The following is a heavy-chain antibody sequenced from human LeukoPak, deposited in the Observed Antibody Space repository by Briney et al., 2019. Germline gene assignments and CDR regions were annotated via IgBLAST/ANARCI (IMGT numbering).Heavy chain of an antibody. V-gene: IGHV3-11*06. CDR3: ARDYSGYDQKDY. J-gene: IGHJ4*02. Sequence: GGSLRLSCAASGFTFNDYYMSWIRQAPGKGLEWVSYISSSSSYTNYADSVKGRFTISRDNAKNSLYLQMNSLRAEDTAVYYCARDYSGYDQKDYWGQGTLVTVSS. CDR1: GFTFNDYY. D-gene: IGHD5-12*01. CDR2: ISSSSSYT.